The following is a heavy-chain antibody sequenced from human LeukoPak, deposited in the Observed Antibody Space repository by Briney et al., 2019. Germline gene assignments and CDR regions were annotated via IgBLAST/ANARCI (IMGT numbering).Heavy chain of an antibody. Sequence: GGSLRLSCAASGFTFSSYGMHWVRQAPGKGLEWVAVIWYDGSNKYYADSVKGRFTISRDNSKNTLYLQMNSLRAEDTAVYYCVRGGGYAYQLPFDYWGQGTLVTVSS. V-gene: IGHV3-33*01. D-gene: IGHD2-2*01. CDR3: VRGGGYAYQLPFDY. J-gene: IGHJ4*02. CDR2: IWYDGSNK. CDR1: GFTFSSYG.